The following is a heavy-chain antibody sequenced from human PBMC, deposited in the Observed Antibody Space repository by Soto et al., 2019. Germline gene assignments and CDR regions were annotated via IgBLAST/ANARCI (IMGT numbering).Heavy chain of an antibody. CDR3: TRGPRSTSTCTGAC. CDR1: GFSFGSYW. J-gene: IGHJ4*02. D-gene: IGHD3-10*02. V-gene: IGHV3-74*01. Sequence: GGSLRLSCVASGFSFGSYWMHWVRQVPGKGPEWVSRINDDGISTNYADSVKGRFTISRDNATNTLYLQMNALRVEDTAVYYCTRGPRSTSTCTGACWGQGTLVTVS. CDR2: INDDGIST.